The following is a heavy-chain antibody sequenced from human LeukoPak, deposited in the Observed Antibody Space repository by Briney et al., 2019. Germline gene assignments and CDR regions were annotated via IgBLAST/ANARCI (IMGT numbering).Heavy chain of an antibody. V-gene: IGHV3-7*01. CDR2: TKHDGSEK. CDR3: AISKGYFDQ. J-gene: IGHJ4*02. Sequence: GGSLRLSCAASGFTFSNSWMSWVRQAPGKGLEWVANTKHDGSEKYYVDSVKGRITISRDNAKNSLYLQMNSLRVEDTAVYYCAISKGYFDQWGQGTLVTVSS. CDR1: GFTFSNSW.